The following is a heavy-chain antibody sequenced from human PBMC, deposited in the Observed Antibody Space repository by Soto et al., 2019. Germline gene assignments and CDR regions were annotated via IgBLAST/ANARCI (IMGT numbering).Heavy chain of an antibody. CDR1: GFTFNSYA. J-gene: IGHJ4*02. V-gene: IGHV3-23*01. CDR2: ISGSGGNT. CDR3: AKDRSSGSYSKRADY. D-gene: IGHD1-26*01. Sequence: EVQLLESGGGLVQPGGSPRLSCAASGFTFNSYAMSWVRQAPGKGLEWVSGISGSGGNTYYADSVKGRFTISRDNSKNTLHLQMNSLRAEDTAVYYCAKDRSSGSYSKRADYWGQGTLVTVSS.